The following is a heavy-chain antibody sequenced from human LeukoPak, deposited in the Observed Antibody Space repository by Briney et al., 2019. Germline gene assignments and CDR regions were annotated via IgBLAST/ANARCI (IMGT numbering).Heavy chain of an antibody. CDR1: GGSISSYY. CDR2: IYTSGST. J-gene: IGHJ6*02. V-gene: IGHV4-4*07. CDR3: ARVLSYYDILTGYLNYYYYGMDV. D-gene: IGHD3-9*01. Sequence: SETLSLTCTVSGGSISSYYWSWIRQPAGKGLEWIGRIYTSGSTNYNPSLKCRVTMSVDTSKNQFSLKLSSVTAADTAVYYCARVLSYYDILTGYLNYYYYGMDVWGQGTTVTVSS.